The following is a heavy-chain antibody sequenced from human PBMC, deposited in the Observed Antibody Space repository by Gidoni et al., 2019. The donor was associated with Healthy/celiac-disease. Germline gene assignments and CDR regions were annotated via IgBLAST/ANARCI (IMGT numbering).Heavy chain of an antibody. D-gene: IGHD6-6*01. CDR3: ARVGSIAARRREY. V-gene: IGHV4-61*02. CDR1: GGSISSGSYY. J-gene: IGHJ4*02. Sequence: QVQLQESGPGLVKPSQTLSLTCTVSGGSISSGSYYWGWIRQPAGKGLEWIGRIYTSGSTNYNPSLKSRVTISVDTSKNQFSLKLSSVTAADTAVYYCARVGSIAARRREYWGQGTLVTVSS. CDR2: IYTSGST.